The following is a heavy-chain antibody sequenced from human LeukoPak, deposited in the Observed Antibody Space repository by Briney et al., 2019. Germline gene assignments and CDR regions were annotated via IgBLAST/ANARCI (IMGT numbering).Heavy chain of an antibody. CDR2: ISYDGSNK. V-gene: IGHV3-30*18. D-gene: IGHD5-12*01. J-gene: IGHJ4*02. CDR1: GFTFSSYG. CDR3: AKNGYSGYDSDY. Sequence: GGSLRLSCAASGFTFSSYGMHWVRQAPGKGLEWVAVISYDGSNKYYADSVKGRLTISRDNSKNTLYLQMNSLRAEDTAVYYCAKNGYSGYDSDYWGQGTLVTVSS.